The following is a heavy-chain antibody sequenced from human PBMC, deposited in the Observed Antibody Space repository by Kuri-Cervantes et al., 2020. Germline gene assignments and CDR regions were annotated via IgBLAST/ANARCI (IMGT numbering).Heavy chain of an antibody. J-gene: IGHJ4*02. D-gene: IGHD2-15*01. CDR1: GFTFSSSA. V-gene: IGHV3-30-3*01. Sequence: GESLKISCVASGFTFSSSAMHWVCQAPGKGLEWVATISYDGNNKYYADSVKGQFTVSRDNSKNTLYVQMSSPRPEDTAVYYCAKGFSAKGSGPTLDYWGQGTLVTVSS. CDR2: ISYDGNNK. CDR3: AKGFSAKGSGPTLDY.